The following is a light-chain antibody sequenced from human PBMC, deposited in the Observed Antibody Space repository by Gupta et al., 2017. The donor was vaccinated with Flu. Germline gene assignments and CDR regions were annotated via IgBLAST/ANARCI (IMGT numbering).Light chain of an antibody. Sequence: DRVTITCRASQSINHWLAWYQQKPGKAPKLLIYKASSLQSGVPSRFSGSGSGTEFSLTISSLQPDDFAIYYCHQYNSYSPETFGQGTKLEIK. J-gene: IGKJ2*01. V-gene: IGKV1-5*03. CDR1: QSINHW. CDR2: KAS. CDR3: HQYNSYSPET.